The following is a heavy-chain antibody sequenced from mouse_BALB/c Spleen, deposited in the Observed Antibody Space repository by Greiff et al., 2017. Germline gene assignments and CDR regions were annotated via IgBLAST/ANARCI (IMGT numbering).Heavy chain of an antibody. V-gene: IGHV5-6*02. D-gene: IGHD2-3*01. Sequence: EVKLQESGGDLVKPGGSLKLSCAASGFTFSSYGMSWVRQTPDKRLEWVATISSGGSYTYYPDSVKGRFTISRDNAKNTLYLQMSSLKSEDTAMYYCARRFYDGYYGAMDYWGQGTSVTVSS. CDR1: GFTFSSYG. CDR2: ISSGGSYT. J-gene: IGHJ4*01. CDR3: ARRFYDGYYGAMDY.